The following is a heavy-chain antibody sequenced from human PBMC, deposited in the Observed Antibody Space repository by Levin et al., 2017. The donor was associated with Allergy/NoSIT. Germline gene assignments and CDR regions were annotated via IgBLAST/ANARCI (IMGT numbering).Heavy chain of an antibody. CDR3: ARALPSYGDYVWYFDL. CDR1: GYTFTSYS. D-gene: IGHD4-17*01. J-gene: IGHJ2*01. V-gene: IGHV1-18*01. Sequence: ASVKVSCKASGYTFTSYSISWVRQAPGQGLEWMGWISAYNGNTNYAQKFQGRVTMTTDTPTSTAYMEVRSLRSDDTAVYYCARALPSYGDYVWYFDLWGRGTLVTVSS. CDR2: ISAYNGNT.